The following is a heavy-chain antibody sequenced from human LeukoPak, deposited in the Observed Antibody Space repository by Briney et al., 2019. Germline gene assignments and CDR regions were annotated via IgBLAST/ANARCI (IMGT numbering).Heavy chain of an antibody. D-gene: IGHD6-19*01. J-gene: IGHJ4*02. Sequence: GASVKVSCKASGYTFTGYYMHWVRQAPGQGLEWMGWINPNSGGTNYAQKFKGRVTMTRDTSISTAYMELSRLRSDDTAVYYCAKSDPAVAGFDYWGQGTLVTVSS. CDR3: AKSDPAVAGFDY. CDR2: INPNSGGT. V-gene: IGHV1-2*02. CDR1: GYTFTGYY.